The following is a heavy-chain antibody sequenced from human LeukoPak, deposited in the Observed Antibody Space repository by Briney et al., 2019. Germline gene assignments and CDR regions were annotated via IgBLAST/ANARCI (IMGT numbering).Heavy chain of an antibody. J-gene: IGHJ4*02. D-gene: IGHD3-16*01. CDR2: VDPEDGET. V-gene: IGHV1-69-2*01. Sequence: ASVKVSCKVSGYTFTDYYMHGVQQAPGKGLEWMGLVDPEDGETIYAEKFQGRVTITADTSTDTAYMELSSLRSEDTAVYYCATSYTTGNDYWGQGTLVTVSS. CDR1: GYTFTDYY. CDR3: ATSYTTGNDY.